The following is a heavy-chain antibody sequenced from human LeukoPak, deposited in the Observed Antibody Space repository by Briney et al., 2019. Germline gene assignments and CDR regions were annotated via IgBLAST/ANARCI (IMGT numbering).Heavy chain of an antibody. Sequence: ASVNVSCKASGYTFTSYGISCERQSPGQGLEWMGWISAYNGNTNYAQKLQGRVTMTTDTSTSTAYMELRSLRFDDTAVYYCARVAVTSRNYYYGMDVWGQGTTVTVSS. V-gene: IGHV1-18*01. CDR3: ARVAVTSRNYYYGMDV. CDR1: GYTFTSYG. CDR2: ISAYNGNT. D-gene: IGHD4-17*01. J-gene: IGHJ6*02.